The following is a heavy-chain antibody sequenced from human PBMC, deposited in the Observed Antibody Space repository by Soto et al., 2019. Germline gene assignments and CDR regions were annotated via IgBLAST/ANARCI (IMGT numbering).Heavy chain of an antibody. CDR3: TSLYFGH. CDR2: IKSKDDGGTT. V-gene: IGHV3-15*01. J-gene: IGHJ4*02. Sequence: EVQLVESGGDLVKPGGSLRLSCAASEFTFANAWISWVRQAPGKGLEWVGRIKSKDDGGTTDYAAPVKGRFTISRDESQNTLYLQMNSLKTEDTAVYYCTSLYFGHWGQGTLVTVSS. CDR1: EFTFANAW.